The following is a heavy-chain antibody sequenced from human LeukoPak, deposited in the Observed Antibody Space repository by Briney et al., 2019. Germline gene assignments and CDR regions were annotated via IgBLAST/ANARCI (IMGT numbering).Heavy chain of an antibody. CDR3: ARAGGYGLIDY. CDR1: GGSISSGSYY. D-gene: IGHD5-18*01. Sequence: PSETLSLTCSVSGGSISSGSYYWSWIRQPAGTKLEWIGRIYISGSTNYNPSLKSRVTISLDTSKNQFSLKVGSMTAADTAVYYCARAGGYGLIDYWGQGTMVTVSS. J-gene: IGHJ4*02. CDR2: IYISGST. V-gene: IGHV4-61*02.